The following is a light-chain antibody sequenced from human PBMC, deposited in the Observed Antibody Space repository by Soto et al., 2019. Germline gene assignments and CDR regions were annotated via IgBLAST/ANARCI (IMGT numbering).Light chain of an antibody. CDR3: MQYGGSPIT. V-gene: IGKV2-28*01. Sequence: DIVMTQSPLSLPVTPGEPASISCRSSQSLLHSNGYNYLDWYLQKPGQSPQLLIYLGSNRASGVPDRFSGSGSGTDFTLKISRVEAEDVGVYYCMQYGGSPITFGQGTRLEIK. CDR1: QSLLHSNGYNY. CDR2: LGS. J-gene: IGKJ5*01.